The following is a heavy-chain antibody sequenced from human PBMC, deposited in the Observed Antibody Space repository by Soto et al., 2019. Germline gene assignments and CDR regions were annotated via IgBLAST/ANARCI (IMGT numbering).Heavy chain of an antibody. Sequence: KPSETLSLTCAVSGGSIISSNWWNWVRQPPGKGLEWIGEIYHSGSTYYKPSLKSRVAMSVDTSKNQFSLKLTSATAADTAVYYCARRDWSGSTSHFYFDYWGQGVLGTVS. V-gene: IGHV4-4*02. CDR2: IYHSGST. CDR3: ARRDWSGSTSHFYFDY. CDR1: GGSIISSNW. D-gene: IGHD3-9*01. J-gene: IGHJ4*02.